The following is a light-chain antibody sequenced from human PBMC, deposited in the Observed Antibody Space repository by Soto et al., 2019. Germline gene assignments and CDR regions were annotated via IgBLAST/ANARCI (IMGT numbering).Light chain of an antibody. CDR3: LQYYNFSWT. V-gene: IGKV1-6*02. CDR1: QDIRNT. CDR2: AAS. J-gene: IGKJ1*01. Sequence: AIQMTQSPSSLSSSFWYRVSISCRASQDIRNTLAWYQQKPGEAPKLLIFAASNLQSGVPSRFSGSGSVTDFTLAITGLQPEDFATYYCLQYYNFSWTFGQGTKVDIK.